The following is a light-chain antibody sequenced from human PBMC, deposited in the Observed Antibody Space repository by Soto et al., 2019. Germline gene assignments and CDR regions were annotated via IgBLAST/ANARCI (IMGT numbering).Light chain of an antibody. CDR2: LGS. J-gene: IGKJ2*02. CDR3: IQALQTPRT. V-gene: IGKV2-28*01. CDR1: QSLLHSNGDNN. Sequence: DIVMTQSPLSLPVTPGEPASISCRSSQSLLHSNGDNNLDWYLQKPGQSPQLLIYLGSNRASGVPDRFSGSGSGTDFTLKISRVEAEDVGVYYCIQALQTPRTFGQGTKLEIK.